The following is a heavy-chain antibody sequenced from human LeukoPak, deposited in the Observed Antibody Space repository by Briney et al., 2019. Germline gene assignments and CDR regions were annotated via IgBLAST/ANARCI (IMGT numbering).Heavy chain of an antibody. Sequence: GGSLRLSCAASGFTFNYAWMSWVRQAPGKGLEWVGQIVSEIDGGTTDYATPVKGRFTISRDDSKSTLYLQMNSLKIEDTAVYYCTTDEDWNYARKDVWGQGATVIVSS. J-gene: IGHJ6*02. D-gene: IGHD1-7*01. CDR2: IVSEIDGGTT. CDR1: GFTFNYAW. V-gene: IGHV3-15*04. CDR3: TTDEDWNYARKDV.